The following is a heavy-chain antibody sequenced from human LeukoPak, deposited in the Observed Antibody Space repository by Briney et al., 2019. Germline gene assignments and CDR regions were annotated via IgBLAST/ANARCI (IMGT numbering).Heavy chain of an antibody. J-gene: IGHJ3*02. CDR2: IYPGDSDT. CDR3: ARHSDYVWGSYRSGAFDI. D-gene: IGHD3-16*02. CDR1: GYSFTSYW. V-gene: IGHV5-51*01. Sequence: GESLKISCKGSGYSFTSYWISWVRQMPGKGLEWMGIIYPGDSDTRYSPSFQGQVTISADKSISTAYLQWSSLKASDTAMYYCARHSDYVWGSYRSGAFDIWGQGTMVTVSS.